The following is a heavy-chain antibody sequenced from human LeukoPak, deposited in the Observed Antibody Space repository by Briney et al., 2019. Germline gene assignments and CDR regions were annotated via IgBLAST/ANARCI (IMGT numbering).Heavy chain of an antibody. V-gene: IGHV3-9*01. D-gene: IGHD1-1*01. J-gene: IGHJ4*02. CDR3: SKGAGYEQESRLEY. CDR1: GFTFGNYA. CDR2: INWNSDRV. Sequence: SLRLSCAASGFTFGNYAMHWVRQAPGKGLEWVSGINWNSDRVTYADSVKGRFTISRDNAKNSLYLQLSSLRVEDTAVYYCSKGAGYEQESRLEYWGQGTLVTVSS.